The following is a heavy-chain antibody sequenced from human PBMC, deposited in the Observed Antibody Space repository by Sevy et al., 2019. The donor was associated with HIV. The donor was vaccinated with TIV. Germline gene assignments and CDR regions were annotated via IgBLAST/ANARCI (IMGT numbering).Heavy chain of an antibody. V-gene: IGHV3-7*01. J-gene: IGHJ6*02. Sequence: GGSLRLSCAVSGFTFRNFWMSWVRQAPGKGLEWVANIRQDGSEKYYVDSVRGRFTISRDNAKNSLFLQLNSLRAGDTAIYYCAKSYFGSGTSYGMDLWGRGTTVTVSS. CDR2: IRQDGSEK. CDR1: GFTFRNFW. D-gene: IGHD3-10*01. CDR3: AKSYFGSGTSYGMDL.